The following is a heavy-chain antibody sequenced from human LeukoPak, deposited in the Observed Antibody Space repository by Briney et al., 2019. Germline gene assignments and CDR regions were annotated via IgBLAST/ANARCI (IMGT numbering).Heavy chain of an antibody. V-gene: IGHV3-23*01. CDR2: ISSSGGST. D-gene: IGHD3-10*01. CDR3: AKAWALLNY. CDR1: GFTFSSQS. J-gene: IGHJ4*02. Sequence: PGGSLRLSCAASGFTFSSQSMSWLRHAPGNGLEGVSSISSSGGSTYYADSVKGRFTISRDNSKNTLYLQMNSLRAEDTAVYYCAKAWALLNYWGQGALVTVSS.